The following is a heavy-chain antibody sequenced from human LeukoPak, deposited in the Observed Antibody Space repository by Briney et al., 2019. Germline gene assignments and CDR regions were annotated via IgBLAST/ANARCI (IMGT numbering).Heavy chain of an antibody. CDR3: AKQYGSGTYYTLAYFDY. V-gene: IGHV3-23*01. CDR2: ISVSGGST. J-gene: IGHJ4*02. D-gene: IGHD3-10*01. CDR1: GFTFSSYA. Sequence: GGSLRLSCAASGFTFSSYAMSWVRQAPGKGLEWVSSISVSGGSTYYADSVKGRFTISRDNSKNTLYLQMNSLRAEDTAVYYCAKQYGSGTYYTLAYFDYWGQGTLVTVSS.